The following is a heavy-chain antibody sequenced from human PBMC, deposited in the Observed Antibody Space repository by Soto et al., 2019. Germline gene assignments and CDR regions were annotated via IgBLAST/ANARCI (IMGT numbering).Heavy chain of an antibody. CDR2: IYPGDSDT. V-gene: IGHV5-51*01. Sequence: GESLKICCEASGYSFTDYWIGWVRQLPGRGLDWMGIIYPGDSDTRYNPSFQGQVTISADKSITTAYLQWSSLEASDTAIYYCAIHPSYNFWGANTADYWGQGTLVTVSS. CDR1: GYSFTDYW. D-gene: IGHD3-3*01. J-gene: IGHJ4*02. CDR3: AIHPSYNFWGANTADY.